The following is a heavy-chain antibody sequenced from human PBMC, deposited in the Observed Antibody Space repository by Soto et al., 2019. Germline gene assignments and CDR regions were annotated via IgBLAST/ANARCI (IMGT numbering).Heavy chain of an antibody. V-gene: IGHV1-18*01. CDR2: ISAYNGNT. D-gene: IGHD2-2*02. Sequence: ASVKVSCKASGYTFTSYGISWVRQAPGQGLEWMGWISAYNGNTNYAQKLQGRVTMTTDTSTSTAYMELRSLRSDDTAVYYCARGGGYCSSTSCYTAYYHGMDVWGQGTTVTVSS. CDR1: GYTFTSYG. J-gene: IGHJ6*02. CDR3: ARGGGYCSSTSCYTAYYHGMDV.